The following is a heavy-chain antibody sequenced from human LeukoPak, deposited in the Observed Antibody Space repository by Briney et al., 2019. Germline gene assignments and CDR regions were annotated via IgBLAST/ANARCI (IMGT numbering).Heavy chain of an antibody. CDR2: ISTSSSTI. CDR3: ARDRGHYFDY. CDR1: GFTFSVHS. Sequence: GGSLRLSCAASGFTFSVHSMNWARQAPGKGLEWVSYISTSSSTIYYADSVKGRFTISRDNAKNSLFLQMNSLRAEDTAMYYCARDRGHYFDYWGQGTLVTVSS. J-gene: IGHJ4*02. V-gene: IGHV3-48*01.